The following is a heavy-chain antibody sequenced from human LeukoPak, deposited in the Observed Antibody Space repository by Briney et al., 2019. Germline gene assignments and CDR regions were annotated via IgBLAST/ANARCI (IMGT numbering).Heavy chain of an antibody. J-gene: IGHJ6*02. V-gene: IGHV1-69*04. CDR1: GGTFSSYA. D-gene: IGHD1-26*01. Sequence: ASVKVSCKASGGTFSSYAISWVRQAPGQGLEWMGRIFPILGIANYAQKFQGRVTITADKSTSTAYMGLSSLRSEDTAVYYCARVGVRRELLSYYYGMDVWGQGTTVTVSS. CDR2: IFPILGIA. CDR3: ARVGVRRELLSYYYGMDV.